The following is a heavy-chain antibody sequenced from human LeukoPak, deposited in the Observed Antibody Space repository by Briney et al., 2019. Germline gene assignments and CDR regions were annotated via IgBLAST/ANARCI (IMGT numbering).Heavy chain of an antibody. CDR2: ISSSGGTA. Sequence: GGSLRLSCAASEFTFTSYAMSWVRQAPEKGLAWVAGISSSGGTAYYADSVKGRFTISRDNSKNTLYLQMNSLRAEDTAVYYCAKDLRGYNYGAFDYWGQGTLVTVSS. CDR1: EFTFTSYA. D-gene: IGHD5-18*01. J-gene: IGHJ4*02. CDR3: AKDLRGYNYGAFDY. V-gene: IGHV3-23*01.